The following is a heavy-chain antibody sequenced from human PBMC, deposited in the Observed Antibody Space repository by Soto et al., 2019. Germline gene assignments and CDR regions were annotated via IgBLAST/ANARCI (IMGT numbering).Heavy chain of an antibody. V-gene: IGHV2-70*11. CDR1: GFSLSTSGMC. J-gene: IGHJ3*02. D-gene: IGHD4-17*01. CDR3: ARIIGPDYGDGDAFDI. Sequence: SGPTLVNPTQTLTLTCTFSGFSLSTSGMCVSWIRQPPGKALEWLARIDWDDDKYYSTSLKTRLTISKDTSKNQVVLTMTNMDPVDTATYYCARIIGPDYGDGDAFDIWGQGTMVTVSS. CDR2: IDWDDDK.